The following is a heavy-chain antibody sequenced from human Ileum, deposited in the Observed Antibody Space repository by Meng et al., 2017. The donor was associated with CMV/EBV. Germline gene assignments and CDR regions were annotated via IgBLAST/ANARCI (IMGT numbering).Heavy chain of an antibody. J-gene: IGHJ4*02. Sequence: CTASGYTFTGYQMHWVRQAPGQGLEWVGRINPKNGDTKYAEKFQGRVTMTRDTSITTAYMEVSRLRSDDTALYYCATTYSGRYETSWGQGTLVTVSS. V-gene: IGHV1-2*06. CDR2: INPKNGDT. CDR3: ATTYSGRYETS. D-gene: IGHD1-26*01. CDR1: GYTFTGYQ.